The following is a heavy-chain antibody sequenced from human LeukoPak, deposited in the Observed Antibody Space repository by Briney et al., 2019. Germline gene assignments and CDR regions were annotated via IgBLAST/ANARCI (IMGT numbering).Heavy chain of an antibody. V-gene: IGHV3-53*01. Sequence: PGGSLRLSCAVSGFTVSRNYMSWVRQAPGKGLEWVSVIYSGGSTYYADSVKGRFTISRDNSKNTLYLQMNSLRADDTAVYFCAKDLGRSGWSDFDYWGQGTLVTVSS. CDR2: IYSGGST. D-gene: IGHD6-19*01. J-gene: IGHJ4*02. CDR3: AKDLGRSGWSDFDY. CDR1: GFTVSRNY.